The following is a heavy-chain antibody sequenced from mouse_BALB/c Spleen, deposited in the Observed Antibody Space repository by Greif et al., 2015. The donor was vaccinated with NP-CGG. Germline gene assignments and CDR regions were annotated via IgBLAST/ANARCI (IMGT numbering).Heavy chain of an antibody. CDR1: GFSLTSYG. V-gene: IGHV2-9*02. CDR3: ASDCYYAMDY. Sequence: VKLVESGHGLVAPSQSLSITCTVSGFSLTSYGVHWVRQPPGKGLEWLGVIWAGGSTNYNSALMSRLSISKDNSKSQVFLKMNSLQTDDTAMYYCASDCYYAMDYWGQGTSVTVSS. CDR2: IWAGGST. J-gene: IGHJ4*01.